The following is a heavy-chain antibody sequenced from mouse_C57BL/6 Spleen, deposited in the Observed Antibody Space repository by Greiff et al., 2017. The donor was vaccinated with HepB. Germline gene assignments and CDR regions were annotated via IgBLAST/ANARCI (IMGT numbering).Heavy chain of an antibody. CDR2: IYYSGTI. CDR1: GISITTGNYR. J-gene: IGHJ4*01. D-gene: IGHD1-1*02. Sequence: ESGPGLVKPSQTVFLTCTVTGISITTGNYRWSWIRQFPGNKPEWIGYIYYSGTITYNPSLTSRTTITRDTPKNQFFLEMNSLTAEDTATYYCARDHYAYAMDYWGQGTSVTVSS. V-gene: IGHV3-5*01. CDR3: ARDHYAYAMDY.